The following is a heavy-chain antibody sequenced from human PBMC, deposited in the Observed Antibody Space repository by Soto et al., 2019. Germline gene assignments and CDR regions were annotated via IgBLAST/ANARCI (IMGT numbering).Heavy chain of an antibody. J-gene: IGHJ4*02. V-gene: IGHV4-61*08. CDR2: IFYSWST. D-gene: IGHD6-19*01. Sequence: NPSETLSLTCTVSGGSISRGGSYWSWIRQPPGKGLEWIGYIFYSWSTTYNPSLKSRVTISVDTPKNQFSLKLSSVTAADTAVYYYARRYSSGFDYWGQGTLVTVSS. CDR1: GGSISRGGSY. CDR3: ARRYSSGFDY.